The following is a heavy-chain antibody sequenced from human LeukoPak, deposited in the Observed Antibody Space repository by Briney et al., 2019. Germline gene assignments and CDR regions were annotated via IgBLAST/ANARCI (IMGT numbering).Heavy chain of an antibody. CDR1: GYSFTSYW. D-gene: IGHD2-15*01. Sequence: GESLKISCKGSGYSFTSYWIGWVRQMPGKGLEWMGIIHPGDSDTRYSPSFQGQVTISADKSISTAYLQWSSLKASDTAMYYCARRGEGDCSGGSCYGNWFDPWGQGTLVTVSS. J-gene: IGHJ5*02. CDR3: ARRGEGDCSGGSCYGNWFDP. CDR2: IHPGDSDT. V-gene: IGHV5-51*01.